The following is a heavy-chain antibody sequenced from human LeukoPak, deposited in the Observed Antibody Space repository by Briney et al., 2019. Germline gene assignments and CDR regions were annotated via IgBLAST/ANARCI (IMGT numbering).Heavy chain of an antibody. D-gene: IGHD5-18*01. CDR3: ASLGYSYGYYFDY. CDR2: IIPIFGTA. J-gene: IGHJ4*02. CDR1: GGTFSSYA. V-gene: IGHV1-69*01. Sequence: SVKVSCKASGGTFSSYAISWVRQAPGQGLEWMGGIIPIFGTANYAQKFQSRVTITADESTSTAYMELSSLRSEDTAVYHCASLGYSYGYYFDYWGQGTLVTVSS.